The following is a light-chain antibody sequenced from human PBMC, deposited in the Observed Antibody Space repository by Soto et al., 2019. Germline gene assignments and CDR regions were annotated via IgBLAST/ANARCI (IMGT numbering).Light chain of an antibody. Sequence: EIVLTQSPGTLSLSPGERTTLSCRAGHSISRYLAWYQQKPGQGPRLLIYGASTRATGVPARFSGSGSGTEFTLTISSLQSEDFAVYYCQQYNNWPRTFGQGTRLEIK. V-gene: IGKV3-15*01. J-gene: IGKJ5*01. CDR2: GAS. CDR3: QQYNNWPRT. CDR1: HSISRY.